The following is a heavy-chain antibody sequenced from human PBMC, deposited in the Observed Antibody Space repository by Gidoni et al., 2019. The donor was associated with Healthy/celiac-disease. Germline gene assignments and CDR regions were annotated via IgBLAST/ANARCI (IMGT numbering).Heavy chain of an antibody. J-gene: IGHJ6*02. V-gene: IGHV1-24*01. CDR1: GYTLTDFS. Sequence: QVQLVQSAAEVKKPGASVKVSCQVSGYTLTDFSMHWLRQAPGKGLEWMGGFDPEDGETIYAQKFQGRVTMTEDTSTDTAYMELSRLRSEDTAVYYCATASFYYGSGSTYGMDVWGQGTTVTVSS. CDR2: FDPEDGET. D-gene: IGHD3-10*01. CDR3: ATASFYYGSGSTYGMDV.